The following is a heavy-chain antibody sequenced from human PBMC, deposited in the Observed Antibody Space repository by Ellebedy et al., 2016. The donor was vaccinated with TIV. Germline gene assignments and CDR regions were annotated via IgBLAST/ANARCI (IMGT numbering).Heavy chain of an antibody. J-gene: IGHJ6*02. Sequence: ASVKVSXKASGYTFTSYYMHWVRQAPGQGLEWMGIINPSGGSTSYAQKFQGRVTMTRDTSTSTVYMELSSLRSEDTAVYYCARALTPQAVAGNPPPKWRYYGMDVWGQGTTVTVSS. D-gene: IGHD6-19*01. CDR3: ARALTPQAVAGNPPPKWRYYGMDV. CDR2: INPSGGST. CDR1: GYTFTSYY. V-gene: IGHV1-46*01.